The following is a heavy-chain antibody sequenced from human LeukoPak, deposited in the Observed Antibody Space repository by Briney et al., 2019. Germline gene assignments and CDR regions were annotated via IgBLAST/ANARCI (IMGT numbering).Heavy chain of an antibody. CDR1: GFTFSSYA. J-gene: IGHJ3*02. V-gene: IGHV3-23*01. CDR3: ATEGFRGVLFHI. Sequence: GGSLRLSCAASGFTFSSYAMSWVRQAPGKGLEWVSAISGSGGSTYYADSVQGRFTISRDNSGNTLYLQMNSLRVEDTAVYYCATEGFRGVLFHIWGQGTVVTVSS. D-gene: IGHD3-10*01. CDR2: ISGSGGST.